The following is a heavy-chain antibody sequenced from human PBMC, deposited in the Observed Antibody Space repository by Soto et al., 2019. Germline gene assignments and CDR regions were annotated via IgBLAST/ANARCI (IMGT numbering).Heavy chain of an antibody. V-gene: IGHV3-74*01. D-gene: IGHD2-15*01. Sequence: DVQLVESGGGLVQPGGSLRLSCAASGFTFSNYWMHWVRLTPGKGLVWVSRVNGDGSITSYADSVKGRFTISRDNDKNTLYLQMNSLRAEDTALYYCARVYQGSYCSGGNCYSEYWGQGTLANVSS. J-gene: IGHJ4*02. CDR3: ARVYQGSYCSGGNCYSEY. CDR1: GFTFSNYW. CDR2: VNGDGSIT.